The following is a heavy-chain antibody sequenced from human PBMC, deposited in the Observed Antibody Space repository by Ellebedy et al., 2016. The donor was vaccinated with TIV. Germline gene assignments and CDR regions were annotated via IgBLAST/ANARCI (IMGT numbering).Heavy chain of an antibody. J-gene: IGHJ6*02. D-gene: IGHD2-2*02. V-gene: IGHV1-18*01. CDR1: GYTFTSYG. CDR2: ISAYNGNT. CDR3: ATGGIVVVPAAINPGDYYYYGMDV. Sequence: AASVKVSCKASGYTFTSYGISWVRQAPGQGLEWMGWISAYNGNTNYAQKLQGRVTMTTDTSTSTAYMELRSLRSDDTAVYYCATGGIVVVPAAINPGDYYYYGMDVWGQGTTVTVSS.